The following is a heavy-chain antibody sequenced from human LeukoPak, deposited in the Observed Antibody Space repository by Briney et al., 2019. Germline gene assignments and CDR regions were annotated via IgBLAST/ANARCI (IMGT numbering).Heavy chain of an antibody. CDR2: ISYDGSNK. CDR1: GFTFSSYA. D-gene: IGHD3-3*01. CDR3: AKAPPSYDFWSGYPLWYYYYGMDV. Sequence: GRSLRLSCAASGFTFSSYAMNWVRQAPGKGLEWVAVISYDGSNKYYADSVKGRFTISRDNSKNTLYLQMNSLRAEDTAVYYCAKAPPSYDFWSGYPLWYYYYGMDVWGQGTTVTVSS. V-gene: IGHV3-30*04. J-gene: IGHJ6*02.